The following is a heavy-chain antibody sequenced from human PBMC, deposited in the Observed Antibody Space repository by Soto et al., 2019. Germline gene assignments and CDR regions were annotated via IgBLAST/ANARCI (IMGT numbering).Heavy chain of an antibody. Sequence: PSETLSLTCTVSGDSMTNYYWSWIRQPPGKRLEWIGYIFYSGSTNYNPSLKSRVTMSVDTSKNQFSLKLSSVTAADTAVYFCARAKCLTTSCDFDYWGQGTLVTVSS. D-gene: IGHD2-2*01. J-gene: IGHJ4*02. V-gene: IGHV4-59*01. CDR1: GDSMTNYY. CDR2: IFYSGST. CDR3: ARAKCLTTSCDFDY.